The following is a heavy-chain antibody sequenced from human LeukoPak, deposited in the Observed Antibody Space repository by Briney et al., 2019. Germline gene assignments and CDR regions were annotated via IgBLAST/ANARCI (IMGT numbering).Heavy chain of an antibody. D-gene: IGHD5-12*01. CDR1: GGSISSDY. CDR2: IYTRGST. J-gene: IGHJ5*02. CDR3: ARDQGSGYDPNWFDP. Sequence: PSETLSLTCTVSGGSISSDYWSWIRQPAGKGLEWFGRIYTRGSTNYNPSLKSRVTMSVDTSKNQFTLNLSSVTAADTAGYYCARDQGSGYDPNWFDPWGQGTLVTVSS. V-gene: IGHV4-4*07.